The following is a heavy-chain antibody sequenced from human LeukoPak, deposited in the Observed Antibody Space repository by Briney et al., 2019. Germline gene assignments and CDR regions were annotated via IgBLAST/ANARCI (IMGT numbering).Heavy chain of an antibody. D-gene: IGHD5-24*01. CDR1: GGSFSGYY. Sequence: SETLSLTCAVYGGSFSGYYWSWIRQPPGKGLEWIGYIYYSGSTYYNPSLKSRVTISVDTSKNQFSLKLSSVTAADTAVYHCARRSRDGYNSYFDYWGQGTLVTVSS. CDR3: ARRSRDGYNSYFDY. J-gene: IGHJ4*02. CDR2: IYYSGST. V-gene: IGHV4-30-4*08.